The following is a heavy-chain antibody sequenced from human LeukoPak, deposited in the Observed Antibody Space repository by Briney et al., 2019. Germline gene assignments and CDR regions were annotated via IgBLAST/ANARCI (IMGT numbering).Heavy chain of an antibody. Sequence: SQTLSLTCTVSGGSISSGSYYWSWIRQPAGKGLEWIGRIYTSGSTNYNPSLKSRVTISVDTSKNQFSLKLSPVTAADTAVYYCARGEEKDYYGSGSYRYWGQGTLVTVSS. J-gene: IGHJ4*02. CDR2: IYTSGST. CDR1: GGSISSGSYY. D-gene: IGHD3-10*01. V-gene: IGHV4-61*02. CDR3: ARGEEKDYYGSGSYRY.